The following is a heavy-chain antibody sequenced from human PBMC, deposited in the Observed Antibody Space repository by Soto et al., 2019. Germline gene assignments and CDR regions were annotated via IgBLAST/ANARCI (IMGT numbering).Heavy chain of an antibody. CDR2: VDYSGTT. V-gene: IGHV4-39*01. J-gene: IGHJ5*02. D-gene: IGHD6-19*01. Sequence: QLHLQELGPGLVKPSEALSLTCIVSGGSIGSSSYYWGWIRQPPGKGLEWIGSVDYSGTTYQNPSLKSRVTMSVDTSKNQFSLKLRSVTASDTAVYFCGKGGWSINWFDPWGQGTLVTVSS. CDR3: GKGGWSINWFDP. CDR1: GGSIGSSSYY.